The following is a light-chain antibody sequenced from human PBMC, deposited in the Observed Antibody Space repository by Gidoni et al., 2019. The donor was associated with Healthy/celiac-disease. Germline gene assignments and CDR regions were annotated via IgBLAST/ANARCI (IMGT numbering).Light chain of an antibody. Sequence: EIVLTQSPGTLSLSPGESATLSCRASQSVSSIYLAWYQQKPGQAPRLLIYGASSRATGIPDRFSGSGSGTDFTLTISRLEPEDFAVYYCQQYGSSPLCSFGQGTKLEIK. CDR2: GAS. CDR3: QQYGSSPLCS. V-gene: IGKV3-20*01. CDR1: QSVSSIY. J-gene: IGKJ2*04.